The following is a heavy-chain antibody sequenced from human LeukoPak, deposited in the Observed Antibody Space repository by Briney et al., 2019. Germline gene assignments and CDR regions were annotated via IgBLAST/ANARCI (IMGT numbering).Heavy chain of an antibody. J-gene: IGHJ6*02. V-gene: IGHV3-53*01. D-gene: IGHD4-11*01. CDR1: GFTVSSNY. Sequence: GGSLRLSCAASGFTVSSNYMSWVRQAPGKGLEGVSVIYSGGSTYYADSVKGRFTISRDNSKNTLYLQMNSLRAEDTAVYYCARDTVTTLGYYYYGMDVWGQGTMVTVSS. CDR3: ARDTVTTLGYYYYGMDV. CDR2: IYSGGST.